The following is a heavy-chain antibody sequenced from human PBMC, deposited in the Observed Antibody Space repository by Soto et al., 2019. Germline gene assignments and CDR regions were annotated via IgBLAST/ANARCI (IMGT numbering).Heavy chain of an antibody. CDR3: ARDKNIAAAGTLYNWFDP. CDR1: GGTFSSYA. D-gene: IGHD6-13*01. V-gene: IGHV1-69*06. CDR2: IIPIFGTA. J-gene: IGHJ5*02. Sequence: SVKVSCKASGGTFSSYAISWVRQAPGQGLEWMGGIIPIFGTANYAQKFQGRVTITADKSTSTAYMELSSLRSEDTAVYYCARDKNIAAAGTLYNWFDPWGQGTLVTVS.